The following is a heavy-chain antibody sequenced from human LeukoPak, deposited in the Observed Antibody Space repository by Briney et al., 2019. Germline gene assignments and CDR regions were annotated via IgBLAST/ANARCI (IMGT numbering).Heavy chain of an antibody. D-gene: IGHD3-10*01. CDR1: GFSFGTYA. Sequence: GGSLRLSCTASGFSFGTYAMHWVRQAPGKGFEWVAVISSDASITIYPDSMRGRFTISRDNSKNTLYLDTNNLRGEDTALYFCARDPIGGRPDYLDYWGQGTLVTVSS. CDR3: ARDPIGGRPDYLDY. V-gene: IGHV3-30*01. CDR2: ISSDASIT. J-gene: IGHJ4*02.